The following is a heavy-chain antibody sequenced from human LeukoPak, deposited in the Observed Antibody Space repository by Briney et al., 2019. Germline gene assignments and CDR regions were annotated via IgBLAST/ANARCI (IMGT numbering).Heavy chain of an antibody. CDR3: AKVPLGIRRYFDY. D-gene: IGHD7-27*01. V-gene: IGHV3-21*06. J-gene: IGHJ4*02. Sequence: NTGGSLRLSCAASGFTFSIYSLNWVRQASGKGLEWVSSISSTSGYIYYADSVKGRFTISRDNSRNTVYLEMNSLRAEDTAVFYCAKVPLGIRRYFDYWGQGTLVTVSS. CDR2: ISSTSGYI. CDR1: GFTFSIYS.